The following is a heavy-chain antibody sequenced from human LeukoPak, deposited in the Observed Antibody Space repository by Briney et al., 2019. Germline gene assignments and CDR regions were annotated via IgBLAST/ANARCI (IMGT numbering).Heavy chain of an antibody. CDR1: GGSFSGYY. J-gene: IGHJ5*02. CDR3: ARGSRIAARTWFDP. D-gene: IGHD6-6*01. Sequence: PSETLSLTCAVSGGSFSGYYWSWIRQPPGKGLEWIGEINHSGSTNYNPSLKSRVTISVDTSKSQFSLKLSSVTAADTAVYYCARGSRIAARTWFDPWGQGTLVTVSS. V-gene: IGHV4-34*01. CDR2: INHSGST.